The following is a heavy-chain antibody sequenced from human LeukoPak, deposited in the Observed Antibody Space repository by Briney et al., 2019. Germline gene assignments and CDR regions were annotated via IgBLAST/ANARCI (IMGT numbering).Heavy chain of an antibody. J-gene: IGHJ5*02. Sequence: SETLSLTCTVSGDSIRTYYWSWIRQPPGEGRWWIGSISYSGSTHYNPSLKSRVTISVDTSRNGFSLRLSSVTAAATAVYYCAREVYCSSTSCHPIFDPWGQGTLVTVSS. CDR2: ISYSGST. CDR3: AREVYCSSTSCHPIFDP. V-gene: IGHV4-59*01. D-gene: IGHD2-2*01. CDR1: GDSIRTYY.